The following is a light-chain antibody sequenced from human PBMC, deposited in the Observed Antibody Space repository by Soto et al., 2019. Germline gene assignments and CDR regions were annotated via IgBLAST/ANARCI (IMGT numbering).Light chain of an antibody. CDR1: TSDVGAYNY. CDR3: NSYTSNNTYV. V-gene: IGLV2-14*01. CDR2: EVS. Sequence: QSVLTQPASVSGSPGQSITISCTGSTSDVGAYNYVSWYKHHPGQAPQLMIYEVSNRPSGVSNRFSGSKSGNTASLTISGLQADDEGDYYCNSYTSNNTYVFGTGTKVTVL. J-gene: IGLJ1*01.